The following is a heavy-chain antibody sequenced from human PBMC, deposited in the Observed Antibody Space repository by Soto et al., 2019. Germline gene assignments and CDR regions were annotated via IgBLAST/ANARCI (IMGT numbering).Heavy chain of an antibody. D-gene: IGHD3-16*01. CDR2: VSRAGTYT. J-gene: IGHJ5*02. CDR3: VKYTVTEDLGES. CDR1: GFTFSSYA. V-gene: IGHV3-23*01. Sequence: EVQLLESGGDVVRPGGSLRLSCAASGFTFSSYAMGWVRQAPGKGLEWVAGVSRAGTYTFYADSVRGRFPISRDNSRGTVDLYMNALRGDDTAVYFCVKYTVTEDLGESWGQGTLVSVSS.